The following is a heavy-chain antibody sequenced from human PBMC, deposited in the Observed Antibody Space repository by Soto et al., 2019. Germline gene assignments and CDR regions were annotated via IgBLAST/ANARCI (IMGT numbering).Heavy chain of an antibody. CDR2: INAGNGNT. Sequence: QVQLVQSGAEVKKPGASVKVSCEASGYTFTSYAMHWVRQAPGQRLEWMGWINAGNGNTKYSQKFQGRVTITSDTSASTAYMELSSMRSEDTAVYYCARGGSLYWYFDLWGRGTLVTVSS. D-gene: IGHD1-26*01. CDR3: ARGGSLYWYFDL. J-gene: IGHJ2*01. V-gene: IGHV1-3*01. CDR1: GYTFTSYA.